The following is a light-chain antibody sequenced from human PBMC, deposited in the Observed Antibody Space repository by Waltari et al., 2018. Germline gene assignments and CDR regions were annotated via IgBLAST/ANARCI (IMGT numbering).Light chain of an antibody. CDR3: QHRSNWPPYT. Sequence: DIVLTQSPATLSLSPGERATLSCRASQSVGSYLAWYQQKPGQAPRLLIYDASNRATGIPARFSGSGSGTDFSLSIGSLETEDFAVYYCQHRSNWPPYTFGPGTKLEIK. CDR1: QSVGSY. CDR2: DAS. J-gene: IGKJ2*01. V-gene: IGKV3-11*01.